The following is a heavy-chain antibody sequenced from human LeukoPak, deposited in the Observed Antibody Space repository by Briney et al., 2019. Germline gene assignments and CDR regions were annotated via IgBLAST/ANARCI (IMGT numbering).Heavy chain of an antibody. CDR3: ARDPYSSSSFDY. CDR2: IKQDGSEK. D-gene: IGHD6-6*01. V-gene: IGHV3-7*01. CDR1: GFTFSRYW. Sequence: GGSLRLSCAASGFTFSRYWMSWVRQAPGKGLEWVANIKQDGSEKYYVDSVKGRFTISRDNAKNSVYLQMNSLRAEDTAVYYCARDPYSSSSFDYWGQGTLVTVSS. J-gene: IGHJ4*02.